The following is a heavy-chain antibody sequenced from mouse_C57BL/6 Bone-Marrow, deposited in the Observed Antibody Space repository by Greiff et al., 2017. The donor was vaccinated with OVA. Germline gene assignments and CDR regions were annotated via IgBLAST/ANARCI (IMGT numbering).Heavy chain of an antibody. CDR2: IDPENGDT. CDR1: GFNIKDDY. J-gene: IGHJ2*01. CDR3: TTTVVATDY. D-gene: IGHD1-1*01. Sequence: EVQLQQSGAELVRPGASVTLSCTASGFNIKDDYMHWVKQRPEQGLEWIGWIDPENGDTEYASKFQGKATITADTSSNTAYLQLSSLTSEDTAVYYCTTTVVATDYWGQGTTLTVSS. V-gene: IGHV14-4*01.